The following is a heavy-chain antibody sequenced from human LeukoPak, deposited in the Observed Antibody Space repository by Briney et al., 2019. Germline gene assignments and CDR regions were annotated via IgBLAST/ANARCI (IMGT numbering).Heavy chain of an antibody. CDR1: GGTFSSYA. CDR2: IIPIFGTA. J-gene: IGHJ4*02. V-gene: IGHV1-69*13. D-gene: IGHD6-6*01. CDR3: ARSTRSEYSSSSY. Sequence: SVKVSCKASGGTFSSYAISWVRQAPGQGLEWMGGIIPIFGTANYAQKFQGRVTITADESTSTAYMELSSLRSEDAAVYYCARSTRSEYSSSSYWGQGTLVTVSS.